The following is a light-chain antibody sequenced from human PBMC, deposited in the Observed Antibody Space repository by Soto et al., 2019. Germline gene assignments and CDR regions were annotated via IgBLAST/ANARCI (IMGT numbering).Light chain of an antibody. Sequence: DIQMTQSPSSLSASVGDRVTITCRASQSISKYLNWYQHKPGEAPKLLTYAASSLKSGVPSRFSGSGSGTDFTLTISSVQPEDFATYYCQQSYGAPYTFGQGTKLETK. CDR1: QSISKY. J-gene: IGKJ2*01. CDR3: QQSYGAPYT. CDR2: AAS. V-gene: IGKV1-39*01.